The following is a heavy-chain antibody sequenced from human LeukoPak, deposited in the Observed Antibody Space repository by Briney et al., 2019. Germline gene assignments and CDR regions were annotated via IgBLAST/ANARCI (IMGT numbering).Heavy chain of an antibody. V-gene: IGHV3-23*01. CDR3: AKVGKGSGSINTEIARPNYYYYYMDV. J-gene: IGHJ6*03. CDR2: ISGSGGST. D-gene: IGHD3-10*01. CDR1: GFTFSSYA. Sequence: GGSLRLSCAASGFTFSSYAMSWVRQAPGKGLEWVSAISGSGGSTYYADSVKGRFTISRDNSKNTLYLQMNSLRAEDTAVYYCAKVGKGSGSINTEIARPNYYYYYMDVLGKGTTVTVSS.